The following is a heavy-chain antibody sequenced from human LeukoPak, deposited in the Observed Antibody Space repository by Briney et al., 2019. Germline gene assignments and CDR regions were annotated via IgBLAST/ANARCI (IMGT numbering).Heavy chain of an antibody. CDR3: ARDRPASVVVPAAPFDY. CDR2: ISAYNGNT. J-gene: IGHJ4*02. D-gene: IGHD2-2*01. CDR1: GYTFTSYG. V-gene: IGHV1-18*01. Sequence: ASVKVSCKASGYTFTSYGISWVRQAPGQGLEWMGWISAYNGNTNYAQKLQGRVTMTTDTSTSTAYMELRSLRSDDTAVYYCARDRPASVVVPAAPFDYWGQGTLGTVSS.